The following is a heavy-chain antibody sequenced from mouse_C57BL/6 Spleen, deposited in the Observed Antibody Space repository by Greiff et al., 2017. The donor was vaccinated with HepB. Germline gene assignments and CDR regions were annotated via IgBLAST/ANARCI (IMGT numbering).Heavy chain of an antibody. Sequence: QVQLKQSGPGLVAPSQSLSITCTVSGFSLTSYGVHWVRQPPGKGLEWLVVIWSDGSTTYNSALKSRLSISKDNSKSQVFLKMNSLQTDDTAMYYCARQGDGYYVNYAMDYWGQGTSVTVSS. V-gene: IGHV2-6-1*01. D-gene: IGHD2-3*01. J-gene: IGHJ4*01. CDR2: IWSDGST. CDR1: GFSLTSYG. CDR3: ARQGDGYYVNYAMDY.